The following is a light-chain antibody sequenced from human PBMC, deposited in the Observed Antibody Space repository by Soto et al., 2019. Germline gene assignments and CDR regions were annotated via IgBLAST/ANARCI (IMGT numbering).Light chain of an antibody. V-gene: IGKV1-5*01. CDR2: DAS. CDR3: QQYNSYSLIT. J-gene: IGKJ5*01. CDR1: QSISSW. Sequence: DIQMTQSPSTLSASVGDRVTITCRASQSISSWLAWYQQKPGKAPKLLIYDASSLGSGVPSRFSGSGSGTEFTLTISSLQPDDFATYYCQQYNSYSLITFGQGTRL.